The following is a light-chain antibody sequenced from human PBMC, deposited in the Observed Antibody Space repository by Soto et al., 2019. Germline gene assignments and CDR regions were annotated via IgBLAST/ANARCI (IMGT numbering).Light chain of an antibody. CDR1: SSDVGGYNY. CDR2: DVS. J-gene: IGLJ1*01. V-gene: IGLV2-14*01. Sequence: QSALTQPASVSGSPGQSITISCTRTSSDVGGYNYVSWYQQHPGKAPKLMIYDVSNRPSGVSNRFSGSKSGNTASLTISGLQADDEADYYCSSYTSSSLDVFGTGTKLTVL. CDR3: SSYTSSSLDV.